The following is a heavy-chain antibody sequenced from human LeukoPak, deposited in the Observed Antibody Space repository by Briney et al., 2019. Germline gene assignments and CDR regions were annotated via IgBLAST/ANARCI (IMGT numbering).Heavy chain of an antibody. D-gene: IGHD3-22*01. CDR2: IIPIFGTA. CDR3: ASGSDSSGFGFDY. V-gene: IGHV1-69*05. J-gene: IGHJ4*02. CDR1: GGTFSSYA. Sequence: SVKVSCKASGGTFSSYAISWVRQAPGQGLEWMGRIIPIFGTANYAQKFQGRVTITREEFTSTAYMQRSSLRSEDTAVYYCASGSDSSGFGFDYWGQGTLVTVS.